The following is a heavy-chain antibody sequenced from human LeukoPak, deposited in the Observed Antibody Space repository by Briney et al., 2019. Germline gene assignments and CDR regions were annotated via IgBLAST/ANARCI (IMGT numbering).Heavy chain of an antibody. Sequence: PGGSLRLSCAASGFTFTSYTMSWVRQAPGKGLEWVTVIYLGGRADYADSVKGRFTISSDNSKNTVYLQMNSLKDEDTAVYYCARDAETSLANWGQGTLVTVSP. D-gene: IGHD5-24*01. CDR2: IYLGGRA. V-gene: IGHV3-66*01. CDR3: ARDAETSLAN. CDR1: GFTFTSYT. J-gene: IGHJ4*02.